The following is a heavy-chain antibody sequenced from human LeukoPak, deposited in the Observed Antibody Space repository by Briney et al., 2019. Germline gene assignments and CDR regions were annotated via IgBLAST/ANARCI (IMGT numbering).Heavy chain of an antibody. CDR2: IKQDGSER. V-gene: IGHV3-7*01. Sequence: GGSLRLSCAASGFTFSGFSMSWVRQSPTKGLEWVANIKQDGSERYYVDSVKGRFTISRDNAKNSLSLQMNNLRVEDTAVYYCARDFGIAAAGTFDYWGQGTLVTVSS. J-gene: IGHJ4*02. CDR3: ARDFGIAAAGTFDY. D-gene: IGHD6-13*01. CDR1: GFTFSGFS.